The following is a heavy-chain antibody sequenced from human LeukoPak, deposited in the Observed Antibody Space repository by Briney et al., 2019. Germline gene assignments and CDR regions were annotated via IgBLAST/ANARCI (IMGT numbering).Heavy chain of an antibody. J-gene: IGHJ6*02. CDR2: ISGSGGST. CDR1: GFTFSSYA. Sequence: GGSLRLSCAASGFTFSSYAMSWVRQAPGKGLEWVSAISGSGGSTYYADSVKGRFTISRDNSKNTLYLQMNSLRAEDTAVYYCARLAYSSSSEGMDVWGQGTTVTVSS. CDR3: ARLAYSSSSEGMDV. V-gene: IGHV3-23*01. D-gene: IGHD6-6*01.